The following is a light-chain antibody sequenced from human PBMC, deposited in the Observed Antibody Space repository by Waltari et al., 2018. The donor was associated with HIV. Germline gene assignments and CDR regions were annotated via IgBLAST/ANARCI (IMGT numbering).Light chain of an antibody. CDR2: GNS. CDR1: NSNIGSVYD. CDR3: QSYDSSLSGFI. Sequence: QSVLTQPPSVSGAPGQRVTIPCTGRNSNIGSVYDVHWYQQVPGTVPKLLIYGNSNRPSGVPDRISGSKSGSSASLAISGLQADDEADYYCQSYDSSLSGFIFGTGTRVTVL. V-gene: IGLV1-40*01. J-gene: IGLJ1*01.